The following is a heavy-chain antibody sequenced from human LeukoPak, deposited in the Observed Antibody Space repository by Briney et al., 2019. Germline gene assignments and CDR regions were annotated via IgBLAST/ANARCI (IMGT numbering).Heavy chain of an antibody. Sequence: GGSLRLSCAASGFTFSSYGMHWVRQAPGKGLEWVAVIWYDGSNKYYADSVKGRFTISRDNSKNTLYLQMNSLRAEDTAVYYCARDQYYDFWSGYYKGAYYYYGVDVWGQGTTVTVSS. CDR1: GFTFSSYG. CDR2: IWYDGSNK. J-gene: IGHJ6*02. V-gene: IGHV3-33*01. CDR3: ARDQYYDFWSGYYKGAYYYYGVDV. D-gene: IGHD3-3*01.